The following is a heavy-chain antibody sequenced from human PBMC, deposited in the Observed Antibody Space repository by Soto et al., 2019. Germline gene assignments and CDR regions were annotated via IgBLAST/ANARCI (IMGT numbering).Heavy chain of an antibody. V-gene: IGHV1-69*15. Sequence: QVQLVQSGAEVRKPGSSVQVSCKASGGTFYTYTFSWVRQAPGQGLEWMGIITPIYPTTNYAEKFQGRLTVTADGSTNTASMELNSLTSDDTAVDYCARNPRSSFPTSDDLESWGQGTLVTVSS. CDR2: ITPIYPTT. J-gene: IGHJ4*02. CDR3: ARNPRSSFPTSDDLES. CDR1: GGTFYTYT. D-gene: IGHD5-18*01.